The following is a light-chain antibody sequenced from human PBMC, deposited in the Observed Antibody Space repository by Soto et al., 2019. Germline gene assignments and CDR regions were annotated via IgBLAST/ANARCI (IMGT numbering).Light chain of an antibody. CDR1: QSISNW. J-gene: IGKJ1*01. Sequence: DIQMTQSPSTLSASVGDRVTITCRASQSISNWLAWYQQKPGKAPTLLIYDVSRLESGVPSRFSGSGSETEFTLTISGLQPGDSATYYCQQYNSYRTFGQGTKVDNK. CDR3: QQYNSYRT. V-gene: IGKV1-5*01. CDR2: DVS.